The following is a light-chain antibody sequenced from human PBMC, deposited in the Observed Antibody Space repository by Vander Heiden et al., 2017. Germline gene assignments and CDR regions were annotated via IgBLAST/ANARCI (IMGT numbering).Light chain of an antibody. J-gene: IGKJ5*01. CDR2: GAS. V-gene: IGKV3-20*01. Sequence: EIVLTQSPGTLSLSPGERATLSCRASQSVSSSYLAWYQQKPGQAPRLLIYGASSRATGIPDRFSVSGSGTDFTLTISRLEPEDFVVYYCQQYGSSPTFGQGTRLEIK. CDR1: QSVSSSY. CDR3: QQYGSSPT.